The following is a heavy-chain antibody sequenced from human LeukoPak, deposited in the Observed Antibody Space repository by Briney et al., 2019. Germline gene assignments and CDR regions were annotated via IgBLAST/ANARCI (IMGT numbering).Heavy chain of an antibody. J-gene: IGHJ4*02. CDR3: ATDYDSGGFYSHFDN. D-gene: IGHD3-22*01. CDR1: GFTFNNYA. CDR2: ISESGDTT. V-gene: IGHV3-23*01. Sequence: GGSLRLSCAASGFTFNNYAMSWDRQAPGEGLEWVSVISESGDTTHYADSVRGRFSSSRDNSKNALYLQMISLRAEDTAVYYCATDYDSGGFYSHFDNWGQGTLVTVSS.